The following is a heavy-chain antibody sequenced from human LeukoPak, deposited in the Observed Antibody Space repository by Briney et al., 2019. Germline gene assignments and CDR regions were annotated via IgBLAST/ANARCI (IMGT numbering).Heavy chain of an antibody. CDR3: ARDRRGSFYTFDL. Sequence: PSETLSLTCSVSGASLNGDFWNWVRQTPEKGLEWIGYVSHTGATTSNPTLKSRVSITIDTSKSQISLTMTSVTAADSALYYCARDRRGSFYTFDLWGPGTIVSVS. D-gene: IGHD1-26*01. CDR2: VSHTGAT. CDR1: GASLNGDF. J-gene: IGHJ3*01. V-gene: IGHV4-59*01.